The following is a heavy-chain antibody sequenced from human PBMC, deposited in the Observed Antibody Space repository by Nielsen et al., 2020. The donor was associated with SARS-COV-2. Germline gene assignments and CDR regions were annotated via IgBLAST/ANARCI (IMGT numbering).Heavy chain of an antibody. D-gene: IGHD3-10*01. J-gene: IGHJ5*02. V-gene: IGHV3-7*01. CDR3: ARDGRGYYVSGSPQYNWFDP. CDR2: IKQDGSEK. Sequence: WIRQPPGKGLEWVANIKQDGSEKYYVDSVKGRFTIPRDNAKNSLYLQMNSLRAEDTAVYYCARDGRGYYVSGSPQYNWFDPWGQGTLVTVSS.